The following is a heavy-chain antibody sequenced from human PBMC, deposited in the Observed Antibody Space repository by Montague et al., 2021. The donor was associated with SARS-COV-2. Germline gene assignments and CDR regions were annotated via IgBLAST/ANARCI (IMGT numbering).Heavy chain of an antibody. D-gene: IGHD3-10*01. J-gene: IGHJ4*02. CDR3: ARGQNFGSGNSCNFDH. CDR1: GDSVSINRLT. CDR2: TYHMSKWST. V-gene: IGHV6-1*01. Sequence: CAISGDSVSINRLTWNWIRHSPSRRLEWLGMTYHMSKWSTNYAVSVQSRLTVNPDTSKNHFSLQLNSVTPEDTAVYYCARGQNFGSGNSCNFDHWGQGTLVIVSS.